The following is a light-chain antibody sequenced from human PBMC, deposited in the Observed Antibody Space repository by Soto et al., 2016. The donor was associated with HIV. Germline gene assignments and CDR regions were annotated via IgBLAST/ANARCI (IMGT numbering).Light chain of an antibody. J-gene: IGKJ4*01. CDR1: QGINNF. CDR3: QQYNNYPLT. Sequence: DIQLTQSPSSLSASVGDRVTITCRASQGINNFLAWFQQGPGKAPRSLIFGASVLQSGVPSRFSGSGSGTDFTLTISRLQPEDFATYYCQQYNNYPLTFGGGTKVQIK. CDR2: GAS. V-gene: IGKV1-16*01.